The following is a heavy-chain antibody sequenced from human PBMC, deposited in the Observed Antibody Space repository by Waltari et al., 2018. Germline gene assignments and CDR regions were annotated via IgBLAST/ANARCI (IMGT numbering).Heavy chain of an antibody. CDR1: GGSISSGSYY. J-gene: IGHJ4*02. CDR3: ATFTDFWSGYNIDY. Sequence: QVQLQESGPGLVKPSQTLSLTCTVSGGSISSGSYYWSWIRQPAGKGLEWIGYIYTSGSTNYNPSLKSRVTISVDTSKNQFALKLSFVTAADTAVYYWATFTDFWSGYNIDYWGQGTLVTVSS. D-gene: IGHD3-3*01. CDR2: IYTSGST. V-gene: IGHV4-61*09.